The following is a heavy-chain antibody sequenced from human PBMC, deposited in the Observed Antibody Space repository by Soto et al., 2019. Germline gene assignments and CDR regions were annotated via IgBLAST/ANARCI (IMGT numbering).Heavy chain of an antibody. Sequence: GASVKVSCKASGGTFSSYAISWVRQAPGQGLERMGGIIPIFGTANYAQKFQGRVTITADESTSTAYMELSSLRSEDTAVYYCARGFTMVRGVIIFPPYYYYYGMDVWGQGTTVTVSS. CDR2: IIPIFGTA. V-gene: IGHV1-69*13. J-gene: IGHJ6*02. D-gene: IGHD3-10*01. CDR1: GGTFSSYA. CDR3: ARGFTMVRGVIIFPPYYYYYGMDV.